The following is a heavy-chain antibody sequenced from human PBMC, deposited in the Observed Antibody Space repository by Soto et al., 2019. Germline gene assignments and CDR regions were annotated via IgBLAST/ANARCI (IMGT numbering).Heavy chain of an antibody. CDR3: ARGHCSGGSCSHFDY. D-gene: IGHD2-15*01. Sequence: PSETLSLTCTVSGGSISSYYWSWIRQPPGKGLEWIGYIYYSGSTNYNPSLKSRVTISVDTSKNQFSLKLSSVTAADTAVYYCARGHCSGGSCSHFDYWGQGTLVTVSS. CDR1: GGSISSYY. J-gene: IGHJ4*02. CDR2: IYYSGST. V-gene: IGHV4-59*01.